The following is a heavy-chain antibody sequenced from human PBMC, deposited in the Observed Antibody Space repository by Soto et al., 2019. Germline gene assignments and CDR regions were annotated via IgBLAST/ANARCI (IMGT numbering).Heavy chain of an antibody. Sequence: SETLSLTCAVSSDSISRSHWLTWVRQSPGKGLEWLGDIYYSGSTNYNPSLKSRVTISVDTSKNQFSLKLSSVTAADTAVYYCARGWRVNWNYVRYGMDVWGQGTTVTVSS. CDR3: ARGWRVNWNYVRYGMDV. CDR1: SDSISRSHW. CDR2: IYYSGST. J-gene: IGHJ6*02. D-gene: IGHD1-7*01. V-gene: IGHV4-4*02.